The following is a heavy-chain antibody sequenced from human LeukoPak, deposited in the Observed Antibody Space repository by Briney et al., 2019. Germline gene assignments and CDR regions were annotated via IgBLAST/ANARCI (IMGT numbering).Heavy chain of an antibody. V-gene: IGHV3-21*01. D-gene: IGHD3-10*01. CDR1: GFTFSSYS. CDR3: ARDVERTGGTYYYGSGSPRG. J-gene: IGHJ4*02. CDR2: ITGSTTYI. Sequence: PGGSLRLSCAASGFTFSSYSMNWVRQAPGKGLEWVSSITGSTTYIYYADSVRGRFTISRDNAKNSLYLQMNSLRDEDTAVYYCARDVERTGGTYYYGSGSPRGWGQGTLVTVSS.